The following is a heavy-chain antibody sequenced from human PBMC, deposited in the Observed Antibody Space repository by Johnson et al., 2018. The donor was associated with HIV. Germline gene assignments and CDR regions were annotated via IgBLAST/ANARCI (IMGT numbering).Heavy chain of an antibody. CDR1: GFTFDDYA. CDR2: ISWNSGSI. D-gene: IGHD5/OR15-5a*01. J-gene: IGHJ3*02. CDR3: AGATSVFDI. V-gene: IGHV3-9*01. Sequence: QLVESGGGLVQPGRSLRLSCAASGFTFDDYAMHWVRQAPGKGLEWVSGISWNSGSIGYADSVKGRFTISRDNAKNSLYLQMNSLRAEDTALYYCAGATSVFDIWGQGTMVTVSS.